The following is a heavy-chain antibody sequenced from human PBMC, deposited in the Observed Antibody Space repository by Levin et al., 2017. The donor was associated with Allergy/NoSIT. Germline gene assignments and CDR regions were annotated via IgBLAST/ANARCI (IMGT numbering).Heavy chain of an antibody. CDR2: IYYSGST. CDR3: ARRSGGLLDY. V-gene: IGHV4-39*01. CDR1: GGSISSSSYY. D-gene: IGHD3-10*01. J-gene: IGHJ4*02. Sequence: SETLSLTCTVSGGSISSSSYYWGWIRQPPGTGLEWIGSIYYSGSTYYNPSLKSRVTISVDTSKNQFSLKLSSVTAADTAVYYCARRSGGLLDYWGQGTLVTVSS.